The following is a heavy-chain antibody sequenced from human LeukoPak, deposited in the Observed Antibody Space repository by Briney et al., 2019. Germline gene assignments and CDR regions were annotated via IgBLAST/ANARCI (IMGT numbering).Heavy chain of an antibody. CDR1: GLTFSRNW. V-gene: IGHV3-7*03. CDR2: IKEEGSEK. Sequence: GGTLRLSCAASGLTFSRNWMSWVRQAPGKGPEWVANIKEEGSEKYYVDSVKGRFTISRDNAKNSLHLQMNSLRAEDMAMYYCVRELVVGPAEYFQHWGQGTLVSVSS. D-gene: IGHD2-8*02. J-gene: IGHJ1*01. CDR3: VRELVVGPAEYFQH.